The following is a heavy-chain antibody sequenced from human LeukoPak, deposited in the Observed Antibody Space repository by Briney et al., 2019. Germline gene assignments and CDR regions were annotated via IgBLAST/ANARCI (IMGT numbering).Heavy chain of an antibody. CDR3: AREKYSSGWHTGFDY. Sequence: GGSLRLSCAASGFAFSSYGMHWVRQAPGKGLEWVAVIWYDGSNKYYADSVKGRFTISRDNSKNTLYLQMNSLRAEDTAVYYCAREKYSSGWHTGFDYWGQGTLVTVSS. CDR2: IWYDGSNK. J-gene: IGHJ4*02. CDR1: GFAFSSYG. D-gene: IGHD6-19*01. V-gene: IGHV3-33*01.